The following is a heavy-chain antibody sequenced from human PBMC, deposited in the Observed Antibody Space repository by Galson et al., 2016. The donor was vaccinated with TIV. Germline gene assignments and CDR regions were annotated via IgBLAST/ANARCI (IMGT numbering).Heavy chain of an antibody. CDR2: IKQDGSEK. CDR1: GFTFNTYW. J-gene: IGHJ4*02. V-gene: IGHV3-7*01. Sequence: SLRLSCAASGFTFNTYWVIWVRQAPGKGLEWVANIKQDGSEKYYVDSVKGRFTISRDNARNSLYLQMNSLRVEDTAVYYCARGRHVDYWGQGTLVTVSS. CDR3: ARGRHVDY.